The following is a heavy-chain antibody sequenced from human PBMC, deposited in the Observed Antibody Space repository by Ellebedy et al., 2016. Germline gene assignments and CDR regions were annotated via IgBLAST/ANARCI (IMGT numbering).Heavy chain of an antibody. V-gene: IGHV4-39*07. D-gene: IGHD3-10*01. Sequence: SETLSLTCSVSGGSISSSSPYWGWIRQPPGTGLEWIGSIYYVGSTYYNPSLKSRVTTSVDTSKNQFSLKLSSVTAADTAVYYCAIPGYYGSGSLGDAFDIWGQGTMVTVSS. CDR2: IYYVGST. CDR3: AIPGYYGSGSLGDAFDI. CDR1: GGSISSSSPY. J-gene: IGHJ3*02.